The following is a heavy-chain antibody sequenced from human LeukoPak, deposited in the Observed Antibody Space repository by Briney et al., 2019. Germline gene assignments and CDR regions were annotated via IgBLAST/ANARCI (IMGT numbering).Heavy chain of an antibody. CDR3: AREIDYYGSGSYYYYYYMDV. Sequence: ASLKVSCKASGGTFSSYAISWVRQAPGQGLEWMGGIIPIFGTANYAQKFQGRVTITADKSTSTAYMELSSLRSEDTAVYYCAREIDYYGSGSYYYYYYMDVWGKGTTVTVSS. V-gene: IGHV1-69*06. D-gene: IGHD3-10*01. J-gene: IGHJ6*03. CDR2: IIPIFGTA. CDR1: GGTFSSYA.